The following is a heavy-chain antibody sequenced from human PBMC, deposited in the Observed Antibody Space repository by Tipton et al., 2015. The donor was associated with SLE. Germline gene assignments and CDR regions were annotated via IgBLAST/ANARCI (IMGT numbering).Heavy chain of an antibody. J-gene: IGHJ6*02. CDR3: ARDLNRFLEWGEGRVV. CDR1: GYTFTSYG. V-gene: IGHV1-18*01. CDR2: ISAYNGNT. Sequence: QSGAEVKKPGASVKVSCKASGYTFTSYGISWVRQAPGQGLEWMGWISAYNGNTNYAQKLQGRVTMTTDTSTSTAYMELRSLRSDDTAVYYCARDLNRFLEWGEGRVVRGQGTTVTVSS. D-gene: IGHD3-3*01.